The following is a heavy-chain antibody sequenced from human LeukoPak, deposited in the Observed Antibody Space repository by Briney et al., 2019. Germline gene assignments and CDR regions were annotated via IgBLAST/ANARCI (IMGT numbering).Heavy chain of an antibody. CDR2: ISSSGTYI. V-gene: IGHV3-21*01. Sequence: GGSLRLSCAASGFTFSAYSMNWVRQAPGKGLEWVSSISSSGTYIYYAGSLKGRFTISRDNAKNSLYLQMNSLRAEDTAVYYCARTLYSSTWRFDYWGQGTLVTVSS. CDR1: GFTFSAYS. J-gene: IGHJ4*02. CDR3: ARTLYSSTWRFDY. D-gene: IGHD6-13*01.